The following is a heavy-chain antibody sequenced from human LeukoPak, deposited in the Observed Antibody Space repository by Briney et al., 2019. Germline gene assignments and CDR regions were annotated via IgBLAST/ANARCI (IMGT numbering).Heavy chain of an antibody. CDR2: ISAYNGNT. CDR1: GYTFTNYG. V-gene: IGHV1-18*01. D-gene: IGHD6-19*01. Sequence: GASVKVTCKASGYTFTNYGISWVRQAPGQGLVWMGWISAYNGNTNYAQKLQGRVTMTTDTSTSTAYMELRSLRSDDTAVYYCARSRAVAGTFDYWGQGTLVTVSS. CDR3: ARSRAVAGTFDY. J-gene: IGHJ4*02.